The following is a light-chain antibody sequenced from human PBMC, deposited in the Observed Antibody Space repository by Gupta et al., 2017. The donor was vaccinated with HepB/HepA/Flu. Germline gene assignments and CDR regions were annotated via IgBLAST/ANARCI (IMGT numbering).Light chain of an antibody. Sequence: IVMTQSPATLSVSPGERATLSCRASQSVGSNLAWYQQKPGQAPRLLIYGASTGATGIPARFSGSGSGTEFTLTISSLQTEDFAVYYCQQYNNWPLTFGGGTKVEIK. V-gene: IGKV3-15*01. CDR3: QQYNNWPLT. CDR2: GAS. J-gene: IGKJ4*01. CDR1: QSVGSN.